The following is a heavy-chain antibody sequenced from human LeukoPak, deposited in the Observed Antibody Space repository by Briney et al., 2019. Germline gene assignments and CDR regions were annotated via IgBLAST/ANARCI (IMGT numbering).Heavy chain of an antibody. CDR1: GASISRDY. CDR2: IYNGGST. Sequence: SETLSLTCTVSGASISRDYWTWIRQPPGKGLEWIGYIYNGGSTTYSPSLNSRVTISLDTSNNQVSLRLSSVTAADTAVYYCAKGGTYGGGADYWDQGTLVTVSS. CDR3: AKGGTYGGGADY. J-gene: IGHJ4*02. V-gene: IGHV4-59*01. D-gene: IGHD1-26*01.